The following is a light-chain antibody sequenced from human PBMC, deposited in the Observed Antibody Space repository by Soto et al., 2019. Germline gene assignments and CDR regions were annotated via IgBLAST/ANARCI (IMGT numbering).Light chain of an antibody. CDR2: DVS. CDR3: YSYAGSYTFYV. Sequence: HSVVTQPRSVSGSPGQSVTISCTGTSSDVGGYNLVSWYQQHPGKAPKLMIYDVSKRPSGVPDRFSGSKSGNTASLTISGLQAEDEADYYCYSYAGSYTFYVFGTGTKVNVL. CDR1: SSDVGGYNL. V-gene: IGLV2-11*01. J-gene: IGLJ1*01.